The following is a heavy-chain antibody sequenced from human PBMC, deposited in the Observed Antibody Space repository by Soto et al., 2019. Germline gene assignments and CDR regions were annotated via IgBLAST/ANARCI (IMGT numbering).Heavy chain of an antibody. CDR1: GGSISSGGYY. CDR2: IYYSGST. J-gene: IGHJ5*02. Sequence: SETLSLTCTVSGGSISSGGYYWSWIRQHPGKGLEWIGYIYYSGSTYYNPSLKSRVTISVDTSKNQFSLKLSSVTAADTAVYYCASIVVVAATLRGGFDPWGQGTLVTVSS. CDR3: ASIVVVAATLRGGFDP. D-gene: IGHD2-15*01. V-gene: IGHV4-31*03.